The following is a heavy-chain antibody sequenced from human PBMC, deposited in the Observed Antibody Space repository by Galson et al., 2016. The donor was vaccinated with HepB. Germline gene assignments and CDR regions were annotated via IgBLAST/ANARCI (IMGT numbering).Heavy chain of an antibody. D-gene: IGHD4/OR15-4a*01. Sequence: SLRLSCAASGFTSSSYWMNWFRQAPGKEMVWVSRINGDGSSTTSADSVKGRFTISRDNAKNTLYLQMSSLRAEDTAVYYCARGHSANSFILDYWGQGTLVTASS. V-gene: IGHV3-74*01. CDR3: ARGHSANSFILDY. CDR2: INGDGSST. CDR1: GFTSSSYW. J-gene: IGHJ4*02.